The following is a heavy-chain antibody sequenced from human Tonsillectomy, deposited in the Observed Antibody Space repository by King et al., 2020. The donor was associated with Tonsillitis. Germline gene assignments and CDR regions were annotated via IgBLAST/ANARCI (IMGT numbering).Heavy chain of an antibody. CDR3: AKDSAMDPFDY. J-gene: IGHJ4*02. V-gene: IGHV3-7*03. CDR1: GFTFSSYW. D-gene: IGHD2-15*01. CDR2: IKQDGSER. Sequence: VQLVESGGGLVQPGGSLRLSCAASGFTFSSYWMSWVRQAPGKGLEWVANIKQDGSERYYMDSVKGRFTISSDNAKDSLYLQMNSLRAEDTAIYYCAKDSAMDPFDYWGQGTLVTVSS.